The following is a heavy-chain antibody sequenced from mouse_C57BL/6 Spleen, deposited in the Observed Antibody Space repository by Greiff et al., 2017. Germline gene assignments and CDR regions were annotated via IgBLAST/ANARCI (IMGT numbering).Heavy chain of an antibody. J-gene: IGHJ1*03. CDR3: ARWTLFTTVVAWDFDG. CDR1: GYTFTSYW. CDR2: IYPGSGST. V-gene: IGHV1-55*01. D-gene: IGHD1-1*01. Sequence: QVQLQQPGAELVKPGASVKMSCKASGYTFTSYWITWVKQRPGQGLEWIGDIYPGSGSTNYNEKFKSKATLTVDTSSSTAYMQLSSLTSEDSAVYYCARWTLFTTVVAWDFDGWGTGTTVTVSS.